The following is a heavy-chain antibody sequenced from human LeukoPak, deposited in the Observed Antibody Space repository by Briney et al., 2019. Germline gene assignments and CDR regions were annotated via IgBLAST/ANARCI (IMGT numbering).Heavy chain of an antibody. V-gene: IGHV1-69*13. CDR3: AREYCSGGSCYKDAEYFQH. Sequence: ASEKVSCKASGGTFSSYAISWVRQAPGQGLEWMGGIIPIFGTANYAQKFQGRVTITADESTSTAYMELSSLRSEDTAVYYCAREYCSGGSCYKDAEYFQHWGQGTLVTVSS. J-gene: IGHJ1*01. CDR1: GGTFSSYA. CDR2: IIPIFGTA. D-gene: IGHD2-15*01.